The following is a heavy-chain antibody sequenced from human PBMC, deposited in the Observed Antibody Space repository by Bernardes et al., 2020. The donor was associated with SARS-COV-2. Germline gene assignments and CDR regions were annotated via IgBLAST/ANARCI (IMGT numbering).Heavy chain of an antibody. Sequence: GESLNLSCKGSGYSFTSYWIGWVRQMPGTGLEWMGIIYPGDSDTRYSPSFQGQVTISADKSISTAYLQWSSLKASDTAMYYCARQLWSSGWDDAFDIWGQGTMVTVSS. D-gene: IGHD6-19*01. CDR1: GYSFTSYW. V-gene: IGHV5-51*01. J-gene: IGHJ3*02. CDR3: ARQLWSSGWDDAFDI. CDR2: IYPGDSDT.